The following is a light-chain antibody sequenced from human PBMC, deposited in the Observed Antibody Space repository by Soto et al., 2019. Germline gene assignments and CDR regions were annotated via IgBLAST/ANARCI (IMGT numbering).Light chain of an antibody. CDR2: DAY. J-gene: IGLJ2*01. V-gene: IGLV2-14*03. CDR3: SSYTSSSTLGL. CDR1: SSDVGGYSY. Sequence: QSALTQPASVSGSPGQSITISCTGTSSDVGGYSYVSWYQQHPGKAPKLIIYDAYNRPSGVSNRFSGSKSGNTASLTISGHQAEDEADYYCSSYTSSSTLGLFGGGTKLTVL.